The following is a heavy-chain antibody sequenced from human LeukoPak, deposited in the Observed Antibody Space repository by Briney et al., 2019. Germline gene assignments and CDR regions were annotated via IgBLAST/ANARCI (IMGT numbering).Heavy chain of an antibody. CDR1: GLTISSSG. V-gene: IGHV3-23*01. CDR2: ISGSGDRT. Sequence: GGSLRLSCAASGLTISSSGVSWVRQTPGKGLEWVTSISGSGDRTHYADSVRGQFTISRDTSKDTLYLQMNSLRADDTAVYYCAKVVGFHYDSSLDYPIAYDGFDVWGQGTLVTVSS. D-gene: IGHD3-22*01. J-gene: IGHJ3*01. CDR3: AKVVGFHYDSSLDYPIAYDGFDV.